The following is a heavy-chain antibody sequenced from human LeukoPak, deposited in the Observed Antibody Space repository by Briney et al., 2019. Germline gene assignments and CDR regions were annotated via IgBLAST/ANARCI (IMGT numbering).Heavy chain of an antibody. Sequence: GGSLRLSCAASGFTFSSYWLSWAPQAPGKGLEGVSSISSSRSYVYYADSVKGRFTISRDNAKNSRYLQMNSLRAEDTAVYYCARDRHPYGYSSGCSDSWGQGTLVTVSS. J-gene: IGHJ4*02. CDR1: GFTFSSYW. D-gene: IGHD6-19*01. CDR3: ARDRHPYGYSSGCSDS. V-gene: IGHV3-21*01. CDR2: ISSSRSYV.